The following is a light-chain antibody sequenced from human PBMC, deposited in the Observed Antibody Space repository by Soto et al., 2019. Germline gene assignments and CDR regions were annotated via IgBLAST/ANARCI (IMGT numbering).Light chain of an antibody. V-gene: IGKV3-20*01. Sequence: TQSPGTLSLSTGGRATLSCRASQSVSRRLSWYQQRPGQCPRLLTSGASMRASGVPVRFIGSGSGTDFTLAITILEAEDFTVYCSPEYGGPPIPFGLGTRLEI. J-gene: IGKJ5*01. CDR1: QSVSRRL. CDR3: PEYGGPPIP. CDR2: GAS.